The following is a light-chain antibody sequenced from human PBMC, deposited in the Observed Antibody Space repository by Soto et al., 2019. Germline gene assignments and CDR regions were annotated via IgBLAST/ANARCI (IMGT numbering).Light chain of an antibody. CDR1: QSVSGSY. CDR3: QQYGDSIT. Sequence: EIVLTQSPGTLSLSPGERATLSCRASQSVSGSYLAWYQQKPGQAPRLLIYGASTRVTGIPDRFSGSGSGTDFTLTISRLEPEDFAVYHCQQYGDSITFGGGTKVDIK. CDR2: GAS. J-gene: IGKJ4*01. V-gene: IGKV3-20*01.